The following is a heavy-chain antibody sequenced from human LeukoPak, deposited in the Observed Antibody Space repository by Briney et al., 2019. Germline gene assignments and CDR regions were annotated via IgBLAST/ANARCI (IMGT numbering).Heavy chain of an antibody. D-gene: IGHD6-6*01. CDR3: ARESPDRPGFDY. CDR2: VYSGGSGVTT. Sequence: PGGSLRLSCEASGVTVNSNYMNWVRQAPGQGLEWVSVVYSGGSGVTTYYADSVKGRFAISGDSSKNTLYLQMNSQRAEDTAVYYCARESPDRPGFDYWGQGTLVTVSS. V-gene: IGHV3-53*01. CDR1: GVTVNSNY. J-gene: IGHJ4*02.